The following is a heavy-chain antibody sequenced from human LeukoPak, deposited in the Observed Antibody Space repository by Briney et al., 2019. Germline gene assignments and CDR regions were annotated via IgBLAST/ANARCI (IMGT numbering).Heavy chain of an antibody. D-gene: IGHD5-18*01. Sequence: NPSETLSLTCAVYGGSFSGYYWSWIRQPPGKGLEWIGSIYYSGSTYYNPSLKSRVTISVDTSKNQFSLKLSSVTAADTAVYYCARQVGYSYGRFDYWGQGTLVTVSS. J-gene: IGHJ4*02. CDR3: ARQVGYSYGRFDY. V-gene: IGHV4-34*01. CDR1: GGSFSGYY. CDR2: IYYSGST.